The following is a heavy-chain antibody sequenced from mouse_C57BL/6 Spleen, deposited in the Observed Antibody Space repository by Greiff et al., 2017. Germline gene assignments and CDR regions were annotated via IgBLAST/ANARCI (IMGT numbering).Heavy chain of an antibody. V-gene: IGHV5-17*01. CDR2: ISSGSSTI. J-gene: IGHJ4*01. Sequence: EVQLVESGGGLVKPGGSLQLSCAASGFTFSDYGLHWVRQAPEKGLEWVAYISSGSSTIYYADTVKGRFTISRDNAKNTLFLQMTSLRSEDTAMYYCAREGDGDYAMDYWGQGTSVTVSS. CDR1: GFTFSDYG. D-gene: IGHD3-3*01. CDR3: AREGDGDYAMDY.